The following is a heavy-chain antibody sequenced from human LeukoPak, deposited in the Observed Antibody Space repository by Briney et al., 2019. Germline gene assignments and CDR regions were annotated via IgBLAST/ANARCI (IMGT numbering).Heavy chain of an antibody. CDR3: ARHRFVNGYNYFDY. V-gene: IGHV4-38-2*02. D-gene: IGHD5-24*01. CDR2: IYHSGST. Sequence: PSETLSLTCTVSGYSISSGYYWGWIRQPPGKGLEWIGSIYHSGSTYYNPSLKSRVTISVDTSKNQFSLKLSSVTAADTAVYYCARHRFVNGYNYFDYWGQGTLVTVSS. CDR1: GYSISSGYY. J-gene: IGHJ4*02.